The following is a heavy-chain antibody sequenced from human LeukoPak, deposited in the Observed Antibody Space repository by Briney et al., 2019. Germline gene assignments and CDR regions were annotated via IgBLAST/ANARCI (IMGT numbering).Heavy chain of an antibody. Sequence: GGSLRLSCAASGFTFSSYWMHWVRQAPGKGLVWVSRINSDGSSTSYADSVEGRFTISRDNAKNTLYLQMNSLRVEDTAVYYCAGEFVRATYFYWGQGTLVTVSS. CDR3: AGEFVRATYFY. V-gene: IGHV3-74*01. CDR1: GFTFSSYW. CDR2: INSDGSST. D-gene: IGHD3-10*01. J-gene: IGHJ4*02.